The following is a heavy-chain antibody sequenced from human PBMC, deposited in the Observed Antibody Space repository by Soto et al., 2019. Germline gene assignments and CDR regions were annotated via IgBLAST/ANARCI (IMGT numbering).Heavy chain of an antibody. D-gene: IGHD5-18*01. J-gene: IGHJ6*02. CDR2: IYSGGST. V-gene: IGHV3-53*01. Sequence: QPGGSLRLSCAASGFTVSSNYMSWVRQAPGKGLEWVSVIYSGGSTYYADSVKGRFTISRDNSKNTLYLQMNSLRAEDTAVYYCARTSGYSYGKYYYYGMDVWGQGTTVTVSS. CDR3: ARTSGYSYGKYYYYGMDV. CDR1: GFTVSSNY.